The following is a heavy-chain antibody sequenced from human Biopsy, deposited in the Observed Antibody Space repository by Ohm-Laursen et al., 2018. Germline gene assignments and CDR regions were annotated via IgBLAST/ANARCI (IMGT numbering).Heavy chain of an antibody. Sequence: ASVKVSCKVSGYTFTAYGISWVRRAPGQGLEWMGWISPYNGNTDSAQKVQGRVTMTTDTSTSTVYMELRSLRSDDTAVYYCARDRRTISGVLTDFDYWGQGTLVTVSS. CDR3: ARDRRTISGVLTDFDY. D-gene: IGHD3-3*01. J-gene: IGHJ4*02. CDR1: GYTFTAYG. CDR2: ISPYNGNT. V-gene: IGHV1-18*01.